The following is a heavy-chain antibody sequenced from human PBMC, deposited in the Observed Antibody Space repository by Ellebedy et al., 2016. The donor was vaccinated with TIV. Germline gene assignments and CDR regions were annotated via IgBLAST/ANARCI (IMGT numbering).Heavy chain of an antibody. Sequence: GESLKISCEAFGSAPSSDWMHWVRQVPGKGLVWVSRIKVTDGSGITYADSVKGRFTISRDITKNTLYLQMNSLRVEDTAVYYCLWVEETGDDALDVWGQGTMVTVSS. CDR1: GSAPSSDW. CDR2: IKVTDGSGI. J-gene: IGHJ3*01. V-gene: IGHV3-74*01. CDR3: LWVEETGDDALDV. D-gene: IGHD1-26*01.